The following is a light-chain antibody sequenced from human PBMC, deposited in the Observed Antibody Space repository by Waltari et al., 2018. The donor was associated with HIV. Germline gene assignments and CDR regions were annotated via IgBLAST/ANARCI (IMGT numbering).Light chain of an antibody. CDR1: SSDVGGYNY. Sequence: QSALTQPASVSGSPGQSITISCTGTSSDVGGYNYVSWYQPHPGKAPKLMIYDGSNRPSGVSNRFSGSKSGNTASLTISGLQAEDEADYYRSSYTSSSTRVFGGGTKLTVL. V-gene: IGLV2-14*01. J-gene: IGLJ3*02. CDR3: SSYTSSSTRV. CDR2: DGS.